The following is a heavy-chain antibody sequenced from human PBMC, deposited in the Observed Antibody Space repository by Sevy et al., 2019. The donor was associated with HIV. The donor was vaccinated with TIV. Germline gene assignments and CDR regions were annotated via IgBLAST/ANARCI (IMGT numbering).Heavy chain of an antibody. CDR2: IRSKANSYAT. Sequence: GGSLRLSCAASGFTFSGSAMHWVRQASGKGLEWVGRIRSKANSYATAYAASVKGRFTISRDDSKNTAYLQMNSLKTEDTAVYYCAKEFCINGLCQIYDGYYFYAMDVWGQGTTVTVSS. CDR1: GFTFSGSA. J-gene: IGHJ6*02. CDR3: AKEFCINGLCQIYDGYYFYAMDV. V-gene: IGHV3-73*01. D-gene: IGHD2-8*01.